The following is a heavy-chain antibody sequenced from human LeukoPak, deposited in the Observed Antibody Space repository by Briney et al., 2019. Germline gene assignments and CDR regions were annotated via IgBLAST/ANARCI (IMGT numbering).Heavy chain of an antibody. CDR1: GGSISSYY. J-gene: IGHJ4*02. Sequence: SETLSLTCTVSGGSISSYYWSWIRQPPGKGLEGIGYIYYSGSTNYNPSLKSRVTISVDTSKNQFSLKLSSVTAADTAVYYCARSYSAYYDFWSGYYTCYFDYWGQGTLVTVSS. CDR3: ARSYSAYYDFWSGYYTCYFDY. CDR2: IYYSGST. D-gene: IGHD3-3*01. V-gene: IGHV4-59*01.